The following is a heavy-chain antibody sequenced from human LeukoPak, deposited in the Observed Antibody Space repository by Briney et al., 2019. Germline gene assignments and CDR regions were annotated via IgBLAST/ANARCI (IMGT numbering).Heavy chain of an antibody. CDR1: GDSISGANYY. Sequence: ASETLSLTCTVSGDSISGANYYWSWIRQPPGKGLEWIAYVYYSGSTYYNPSLKSRLTISVDTSKNQFSLKLNSMTAADTAVYYCARGGGGSSTVTTYWFDPWGQGALVTVSS. J-gene: IGHJ5*02. CDR3: ARGGGGSSTVTTYWFDP. V-gene: IGHV4-30-4*01. CDR2: VYYSGST. D-gene: IGHD4-17*01.